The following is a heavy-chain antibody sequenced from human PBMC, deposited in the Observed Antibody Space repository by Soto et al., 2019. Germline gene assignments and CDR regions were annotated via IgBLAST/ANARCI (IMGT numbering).Heavy chain of an antibody. Sequence: SETLSLTCTVSGGSTSSDNYWSWIRQPPGKGLEWIVHIYYSGNTDYNPSLKRRLAISIDTSKNQFSLKLSSVTAADTAVYFCAREGGESSDGLYYFDSWGQGSLVTVSS. CDR1: GGSTSSDNY. V-gene: IGHV4-30-4*01. J-gene: IGHJ4*02. CDR3: AREGGESSDGLYYFDS. D-gene: IGHD3-16*01. CDR2: IYYSGNT.